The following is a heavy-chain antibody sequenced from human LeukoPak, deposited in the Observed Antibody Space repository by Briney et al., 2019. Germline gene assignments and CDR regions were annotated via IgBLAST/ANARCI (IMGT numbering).Heavy chain of an antibody. CDR1: GYTLTELS. CDR3: ATVKEYYDYVWGSYRYCYFDY. CDR2: FDPEDGET. V-gene: IGHV1-24*01. D-gene: IGHD3-16*02. J-gene: IGHJ4*02. Sequence: GASVKVSCKVSGYTLTELSMHWVRQAPGKGLEWMGGFDPEDGETIYAQKFQGRVTMTEDTSTDTAYMELSSLRSEDTAVYYCATVKEYYDYVWGSYRYCYFDYWGQGTLVTVSS.